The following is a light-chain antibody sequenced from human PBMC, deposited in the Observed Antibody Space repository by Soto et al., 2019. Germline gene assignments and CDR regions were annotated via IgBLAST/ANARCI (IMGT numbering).Light chain of an antibody. V-gene: IGLV2-14*01. CDR2: EVT. J-gene: IGLJ1*01. CDR1: SSDVGGYNY. CDR3: SSYTSTSTYV. Sequence: SALTQPASVSGSPGQSITISCTGTSSDVGGYNYVSWYQQHPGKAPKLMIYEVTSRPSGVSNRFSASKSGNTASLSISGLQAEDEADYYCSSYTSTSTYVFGAGTKVTVL.